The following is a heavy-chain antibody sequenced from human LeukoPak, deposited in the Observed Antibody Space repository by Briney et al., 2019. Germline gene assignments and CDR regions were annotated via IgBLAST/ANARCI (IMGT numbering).Heavy chain of an antibody. CDR3: ARRGGYYGSGTPYYFDY. Sequence: PSETLSLTCAVSGGSISSGGYSWSWLRQPPGKGLEWIGYIYHSGSTYYNPSLKSRVTISVDRSKNQFSLKLSSVTAADTAVYYCARRGGYYGSGTPYYFDYWGQGTLVTVSS. V-gene: IGHV4-30-2*01. CDR1: GGSISSGGYS. D-gene: IGHD3-10*01. J-gene: IGHJ4*02. CDR2: IYHSGST.